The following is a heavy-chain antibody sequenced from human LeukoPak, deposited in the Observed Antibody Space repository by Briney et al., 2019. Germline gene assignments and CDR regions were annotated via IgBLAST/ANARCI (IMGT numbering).Heavy chain of an antibody. D-gene: IGHD3-10*01. CDR1: GGSISDYY. Sequence: SETLSLTCTASGGSISDYYWNWIRQPPGKGLEWIGYIYYSGDTNYNPSLKGRVTISVDTSKNQFSLRLSSVTAADTAMYYCARPGGPYRVGSFDYWGQGALVTVSS. V-gene: IGHV4-59*08. J-gene: IGHJ4*02. CDR3: ARPGGPYRVGSFDY. CDR2: IYYSGDT.